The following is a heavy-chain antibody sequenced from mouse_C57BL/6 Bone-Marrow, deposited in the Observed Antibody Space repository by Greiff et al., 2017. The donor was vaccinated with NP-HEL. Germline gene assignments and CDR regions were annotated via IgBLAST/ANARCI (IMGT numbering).Heavy chain of an antibody. J-gene: IGHJ3*01. Sequence: QVQLQQSGAELARPGASVKLSCKASGYTFTSYGISWVKQRTGQGLEWIVEIYPRSGNTYFNEKFKGKATLPADKSSSTAYMELRSLTSEDSAVYFWARDGSSLAWFADWGQGTLVTVSA. CDR2: IYPRSGNT. V-gene: IGHV1-81*01. CDR3: ARDGSSLAWFAD. D-gene: IGHD1-1*01. CDR1: GYTFTSYG.